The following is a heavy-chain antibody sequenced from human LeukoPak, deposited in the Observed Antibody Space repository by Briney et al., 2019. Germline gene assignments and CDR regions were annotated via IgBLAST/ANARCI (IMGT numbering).Heavy chain of an antibody. Sequence: GASVKVSCKVSGYTLTGLSMHWVRQAPGKGLEWMGWFDPEDGETNYAQKFQGRVTMTEHTYTDKAYMELSSLRSEDTAVYYCATGRGSARDYWGQGTLVTVSS. V-gene: IGHV1-24*01. CDR3: ATGRGSARDY. CDR2: FDPEDGET. D-gene: IGHD3-10*01. CDR1: GYTLTGLS. J-gene: IGHJ4*02.